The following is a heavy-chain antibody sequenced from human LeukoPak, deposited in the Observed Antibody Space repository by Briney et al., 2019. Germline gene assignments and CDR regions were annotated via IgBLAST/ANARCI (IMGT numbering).Heavy chain of an antibody. CDR1: DHSVSTDYY. CDR3: ARDGSSGWWDYFDY. CDR2: IYHSGST. V-gene: IGHV4-38-2*02. D-gene: IGHD6-19*01. J-gene: IGHJ4*02. Sequence: PSETLSLTCIVSDHSVSTDYYWGWIRQPPGKGLEWIGSIYHSGSTNYNPSLKSRVTMSVDTSKNQFSLKLSSVTAADTAVYYCARDGSSGWWDYFDYWGQGTLVTVSS.